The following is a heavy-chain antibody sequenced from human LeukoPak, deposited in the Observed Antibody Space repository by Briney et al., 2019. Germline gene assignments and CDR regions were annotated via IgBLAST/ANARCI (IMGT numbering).Heavy chain of an antibody. CDR3: ARPRYCSSSSCYGLYYFDH. J-gene: IGHJ4*02. V-gene: IGHV3-11*01. CDR1: GFIFSDYY. D-gene: IGHD2-2*01. CDR2: ISSSGSTK. Sequence: GGSLRLSCAASGFIFSDYYMSWIRQAPGKGLEWISYISSSGSTKYYADSVKGRFTISRDNAKNSLYLQMNSLRAEDTAVYYCARPRYCSSSSCYGLYYFDHWGQGTLVTVSS.